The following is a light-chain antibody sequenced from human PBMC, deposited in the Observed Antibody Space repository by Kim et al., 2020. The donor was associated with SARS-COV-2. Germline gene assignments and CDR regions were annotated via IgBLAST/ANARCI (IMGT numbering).Light chain of an antibody. CDR1: RLTSKY. J-gene: IGLJ3*02. CDR2: GRN. CDR3: NARDSNNNHLV. V-gene: IGLV3-19*01. Sequence: ALRQTVRISGQGGRLTSKYANWYQQKPGQAPVLVIYGRNSRPSGIPDRFSGSISGNTASLTIAGAQAEDEGDYYCNARDSNNNHLVFGGGTKVTVL.